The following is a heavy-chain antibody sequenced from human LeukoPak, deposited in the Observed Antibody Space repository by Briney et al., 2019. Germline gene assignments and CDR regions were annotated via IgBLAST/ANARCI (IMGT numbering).Heavy chain of an antibody. CDR1: WGSFRDYY. CDR2: INHSGSS. Sequence: KPSETLSLTCAVYWGSFRDYYWSLIPQPPGKGLEWIGEINHSGSSNYNPSLKSRVTISVDTSKNQFSLKLSSVTAAVTAVYYCARGEVGDYYFQHWGQGTLVTVSS. J-gene: IGHJ1*01. V-gene: IGHV4-34*01. CDR3: ARGEVGDYYFQH. D-gene: IGHD4-17*01.